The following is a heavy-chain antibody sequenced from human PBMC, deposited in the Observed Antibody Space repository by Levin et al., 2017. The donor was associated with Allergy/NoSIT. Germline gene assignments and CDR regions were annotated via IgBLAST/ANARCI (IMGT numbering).Heavy chain of an antibody. Sequence: GESLKISCAASGFTFRNHWMTWMRQAPGKGLEWLANINEDGSNTYYLDSVKGRFTISRDNAKNSLYLTMTSLRPEDTALYYCVRDYVWGTTEGDIWGQGTMVTVS. CDR1: GFTFRNHW. CDR2: INEDGSNT. D-gene: IGHD3-16*01. J-gene: IGHJ3*02. CDR3: VRDYVWGTTEGDI. V-gene: IGHV3-7*01.